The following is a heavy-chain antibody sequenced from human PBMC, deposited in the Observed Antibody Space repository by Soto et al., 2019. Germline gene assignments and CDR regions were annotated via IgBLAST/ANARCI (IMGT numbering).Heavy chain of an antibody. CDR3: ASLYVLGSYRQFPDFDY. V-gene: IGHV4-4*02. CDR1: GGSISSSNW. D-gene: IGHD3-16*02. CDR2: IYHSGST. Sequence: QVQLQESGPGLVKPSRTLSLTCAVSGGSISSSNWWSWVRQPPGKGLEWIGEIYHSGSTNYNPSLKSRVTISVDKSKNQFSPKLSSVTAADTAVYYCASLYVLGSYRQFPDFDYWGQGTLVTVSS. J-gene: IGHJ4*02.